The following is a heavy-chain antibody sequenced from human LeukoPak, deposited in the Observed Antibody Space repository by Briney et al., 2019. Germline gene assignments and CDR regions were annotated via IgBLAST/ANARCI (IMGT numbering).Heavy chain of an antibody. CDR3: ARADYDSSSDY. CDR2: IYRTGSS. CDR1: GDSMGENY. V-gene: IGHV4-59*12. J-gene: IGHJ4*02. Sequence: SETLSLTCTVSGDSMGENYWSWIRQPPGKRLEYIGSIYRTGSSNYNPSLKSRVTISVDRSKNQFSLKLSSVTAADTAVYYCARADYDSSSDYWGQGTLVTVSS. D-gene: IGHD3-22*01.